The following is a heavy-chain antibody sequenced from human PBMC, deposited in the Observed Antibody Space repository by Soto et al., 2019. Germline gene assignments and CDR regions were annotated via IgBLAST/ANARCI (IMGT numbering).Heavy chain of an antibody. Sequence: SETLSLTCTLSGGSVRAPDWWNWVRQSPDKGREWIAEVQIPGHSNYNPSLRTRVSVSXXXXXXQXYXNXXXVTAXDTAIDYCARVRQGCSANNCYFDPWGQGTQVTVS. CDR3: ARVRQGCSANNCYFDP. J-gene: IGHJ5*01. D-gene: IGHD1-1*01. V-gene: IGHV4-4*02. CDR1: GGSVRAPDW. CDR2: VQIPGHS.